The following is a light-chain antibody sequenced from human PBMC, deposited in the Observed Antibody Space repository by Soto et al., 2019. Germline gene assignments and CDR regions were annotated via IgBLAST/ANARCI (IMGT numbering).Light chain of an antibody. Sequence: EIVLTQSPATLSLSPGESATLSCRASQSVRSYLLWYQQKPGQAPRLLILDAFTRATGIPARFSGSGSGTDFTLTINSLEPEDFAVYYCQQRSTWPPTFGGGNKVEIK. CDR2: DAF. CDR1: QSVRSY. CDR3: QQRSTWPPT. J-gene: IGKJ4*01. V-gene: IGKV3-11*01.